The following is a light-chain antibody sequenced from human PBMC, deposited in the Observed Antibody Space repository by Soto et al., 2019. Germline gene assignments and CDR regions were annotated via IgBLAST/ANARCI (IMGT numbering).Light chain of an antibody. Sequence: AIRMTQSPSSFSASTRDRVTITCRASQGVSSYLAWYQQKPGKAPKLLIAAASTLQSGVPSRFSGSGSGTDFTLTISCLQSEDFATYYCQQYYVYPRTFGGGTKLEI. J-gene: IGKJ4*01. CDR3: QQYYVYPRT. CDR1: QGVSSY. V-gene: IGKV1-8*01. CDR2: AAS.